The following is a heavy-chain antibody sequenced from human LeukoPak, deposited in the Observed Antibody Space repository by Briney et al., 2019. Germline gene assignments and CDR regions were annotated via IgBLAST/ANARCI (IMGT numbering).Heavy chain of an antibody. Sequence: GGSLRLSCAASGFTFSNYEMNWVRQAPGKGLEWVSYISGSGSTMYYADSVKGRFTISRDNAKNSLYLQMNSLRAEDTAVYYCAVGANPGAFDYWGQGTLVTVSS. V-gene: IGHV3-48*03. J-gene: IGHJ4*02. D-gene: IGHD1-26*01. CDR1: GFTFSNYE. CDR2: ISGSGSTM. CDR3: AVGANPGAFDY.